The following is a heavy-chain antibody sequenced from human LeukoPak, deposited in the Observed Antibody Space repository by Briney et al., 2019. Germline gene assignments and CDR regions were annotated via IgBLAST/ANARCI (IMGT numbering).Heavy chain of an antibody. D-gene: IGHD6-13*01. CDR1: GGSISSSSYC. J-gene: IGHJ4*02. Sequence: SETLSLTCTVSGGSISSSSYCWGWIRQPPGKGLEWIGSIYYSGSTYYNPSLKSRATISVDTSKNQFSLKLSSVTAADTAVYYCARHPSLNIVAAGTADYWGQGTLVTVSS. CDR3: ARHPSLNIVAAGTADY. CDR2: IYYSGST. V-gene: IGHV4-39*01.